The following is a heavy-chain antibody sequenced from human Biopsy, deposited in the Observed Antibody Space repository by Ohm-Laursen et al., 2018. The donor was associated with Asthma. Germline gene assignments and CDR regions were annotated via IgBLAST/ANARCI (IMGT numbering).Heavy chain of an antibody. V-gene: IGHV3-30*18. CDR2: ISYDGTNK. Sequence: SLRLSCAASGFTFRHYALHWVRQAPGKGLEWVAVISYDGTNKDYADSVKGRFTFSRDNSQNTLSLEMNSLRVEDTAVYYCAKARIHHFYDSSGYYQHDWGQGTLVTVSS. J-gene: IGHJ4*02. D-gene: IGHD3-22*01. CDR3: AKARIHHFYDSSGYYQHD. CDR1: GFTFRHYA.